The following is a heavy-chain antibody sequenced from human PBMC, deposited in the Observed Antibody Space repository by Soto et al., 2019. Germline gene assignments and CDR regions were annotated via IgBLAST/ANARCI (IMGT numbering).Heavy chain of an antibody. Sequence: QVQLQQWGAGLLKPSETLSLTCAVYGGSFSGYYWSWIRQPPGKGLEWIGEINHSGSTNYNPSLKIRLTISVDTSKNHFSLKLSSVTAADTAVYYCARSVIQLWYGGGYYYYGMDVWGQGTTVTVSS. CDR1: GGSFSGYY. V-gene: IGHV4-34*01. CDR3: ARSVIQLWYGGGYYYYGMDV. D-gene: IGHD5-18*01. CDR2: INHSGST. J-gene: IGHJ6*02.